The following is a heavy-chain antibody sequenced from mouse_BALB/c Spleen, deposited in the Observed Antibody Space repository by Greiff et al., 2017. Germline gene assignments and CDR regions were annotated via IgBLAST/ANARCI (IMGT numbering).Heavy chain of an antibody. CDR3: ARKDYGSSWYFDY. Sequence: VQLQQPGAELVKPGASVKLSCKASGYTFTSYWMHWVKQRPGQGLEWIGEINPSNGRTNYNEKFKSKATLTVDKSSSTAYMQLSSLTSEDSAVYYCARKDYGSSWYFDYWGQGTTLTVSS. D-gene: IGHD1-1*01. V-gene: IGHV1S81*02. CDR1: GYTFTSYW. CDR2: INPSNGRT. J-gene: IGHJ2*01.